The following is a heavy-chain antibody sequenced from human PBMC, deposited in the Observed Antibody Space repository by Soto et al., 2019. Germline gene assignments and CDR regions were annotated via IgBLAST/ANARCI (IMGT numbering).Heavy chain of an antibody. V-gene: IGHV4-61*01. CDR1: GGSVSSGSYY. J-gene: IGHJ4*02. Sequence: QVQLQESGPGLVKPSETLSLTCTVSGGSVSSGSYYWSWIRQPPGKGLEWIGYSYYSGSTNYNPSPKSRVTISVDTSKNQFSLKLSSVTAADTAVYYWAREGIVATRVYWGQGPLVTVSS. D-gene: IGHD5-12*01. CDR3: AREGIVATRVY. CDR2: SYYSGST.